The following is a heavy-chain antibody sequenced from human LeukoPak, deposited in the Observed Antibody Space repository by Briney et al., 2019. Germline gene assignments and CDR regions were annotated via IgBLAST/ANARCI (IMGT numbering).Heavy chain of an antibody. Sequence: SGTLSLTCAVSGASISNSNWWSWARQPPGKGLEWIGEIFHSGSTNYNPSLKSRVSISVDKSKNRFSLRLSSVTAADTAMYYCARGGKYSSSWFDSWGQGTLVTVSS. CDR3: ARGGKYSSSWFDS. D-gene: IGHD6-13*01. J-gene: IGHJ5*01. CDR1: GASISNSNW. V-gene: IGHV4-4*02. CDR2: IFHSGST.